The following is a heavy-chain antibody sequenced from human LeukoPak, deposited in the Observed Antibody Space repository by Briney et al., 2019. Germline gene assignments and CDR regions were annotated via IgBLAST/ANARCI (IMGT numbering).Heavy chain of an antibody. CDR3: ARDLDTAMIYGWFDP. J-gene: IGHJ5*02. Sequence: SVTVSCKASGGTSSSYAISWVRQAPGQGLEWMGGIIPIFGTANYAQKFQGRVTITADKSTSTAYMELSSLRSEDTAVYYCARDLDTAMIYGWFDPWGQGTLVTVSS. CDR2: IIPIFGTA. V-gene: IGHV1-69*06. D-gene: IGHD5-18*01. CDR1: GGTSSSYA.